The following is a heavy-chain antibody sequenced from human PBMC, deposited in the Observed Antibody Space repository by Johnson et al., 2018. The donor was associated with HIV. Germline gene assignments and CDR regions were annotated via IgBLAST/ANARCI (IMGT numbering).Heavy chain of an antibody. CDR3: ARDQAIFGVVLASDAFDI. CDR2: ISYDGSSK. Sequence: QMLLVESGGGVVQPGRSLRLSCVASGFTFSSYGMNWVRQAPGKGLEWVAVISYDGSSKYYADSVKGRFTISRDNSRNTLYLQMNSLRAEDTAVYYCARDQAIFGVVLASDAFDIWGQGTMVTVSS. CDR1: GFTFSSYG. D-gene: IGHD3-3*01. V-gene: IGHV3-30*03. J-gene: IGHJ3*02.